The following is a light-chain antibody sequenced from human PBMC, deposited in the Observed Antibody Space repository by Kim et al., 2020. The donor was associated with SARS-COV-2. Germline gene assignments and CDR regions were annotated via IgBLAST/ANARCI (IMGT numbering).Light chain of an antibody. CDR1: RLGDKY. V-gene: IGLV3-1*01. CDR3: QAWDSNTAV. J-gene: IGLJ2*01. Sequence: SVSPGQKASITCSGGRLGDKYACWYQQKPGQSPVLVIYQDTKRPSGIPERFSGSNSGNTATLTISGTQAMDEADYYCQAWDSNTAVFGGGTQLTVL. CDR2: QDT.